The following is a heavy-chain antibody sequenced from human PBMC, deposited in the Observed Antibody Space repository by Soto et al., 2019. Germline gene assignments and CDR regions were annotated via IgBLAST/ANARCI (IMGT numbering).Heavy chain of an antibody. J-gene: IGHJ4*02. CDR2: IYPGDSDT. D-gene: IGHD3-22*01. CDR3: TRSDYYDSSAYYY. Sequence: GESLKISCKGSGYSVTSSWIGWVRQMPGKGLEWMGIIYPGDSDTRYSPSFQGQVTISADKSISTAYLQWSSLKASDSAMYYCTRSDYYDSSAYYYWGQGTLVTVS. CDR1: GYSVTSSW. V-gene: IGHV5-51*01.